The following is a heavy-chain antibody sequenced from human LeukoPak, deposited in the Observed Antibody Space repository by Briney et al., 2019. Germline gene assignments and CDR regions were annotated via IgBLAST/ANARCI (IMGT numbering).Heavy chain of an antibody. V-gene: IGHV1-2*06. CDR1: GYTFTGYY. D-gene: IGHD3-9*01. J-gene: IGHJ4*02. CDR3: ARGSTYHDILTGYQERAYFDY. Sequence: ASVKVSCKASGYTFTGYYMHWVRQAPGQGLEWMGRINPNSGGTNYAQKFQGRVTMTRDTSISTAYMELSRLRSDDTAVYYCARGSTYHDILTGYQERAYFDYWGQGTLVTVSS. CDR2: INPNSGGT.